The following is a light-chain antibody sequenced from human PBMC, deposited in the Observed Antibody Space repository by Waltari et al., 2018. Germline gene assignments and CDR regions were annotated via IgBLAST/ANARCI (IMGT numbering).Light chain of an antibody. CDR3: GAWDNSLSAWV. Sequence: QSVLTQPPSVSAAPGQKVTIPCSGSRSNIGGNYVSWYPQLPGTAPKLLIFENNKRPSGIPDRVSGSKSGTSATLGITGLQTGDEADYFCGAWDNSLSAWVFGGGTKLTVL. V-gene: IGLV1-51*02. CDR1: RSNIGGNY. CDR2: ENN. J-gene: IGLJ3*02.